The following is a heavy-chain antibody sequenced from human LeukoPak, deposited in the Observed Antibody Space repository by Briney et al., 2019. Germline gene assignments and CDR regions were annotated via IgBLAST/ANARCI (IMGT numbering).Heavy chain of an antibody. CDR3: ARDRVEDIAAAGPFDY. CDR2: TYYRSKWYN. Sequence: SQTLSLTCAISGDSVSSNSAAWNWIRQSPSRCLEWLGRTYYRSKWYNDYAVSVKSRITINPDTSKNQFSLQLNSVTPEGTAVYYCARDRVEDIAAAGPFDYWGQGTLVTVSS. CDR1: GDSVSSNSAA. D-gene: IGHD6-13*01. V-gene: IGHV6-1*01. J-gene: IGHJ4*02.